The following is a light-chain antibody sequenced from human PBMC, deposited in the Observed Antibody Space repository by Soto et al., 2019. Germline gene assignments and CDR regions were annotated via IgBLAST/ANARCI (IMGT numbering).Light chain of an antibody. CDR2: GAS. J-gene: IGKJ2*01. V-gene: IGKV3-15*01. Sequence: EILMTQSPATLSVSPGERATLSCRASQSVSSNLAWYQQKPGQGPRLLIYGASTRATGIPARFSGSGSGTDFTLTISSLQSEDFAVYYCQQYNNWYTFGQGTKLEIK. CDR3: QQYNNWYT. CDR1: QSVSSN.